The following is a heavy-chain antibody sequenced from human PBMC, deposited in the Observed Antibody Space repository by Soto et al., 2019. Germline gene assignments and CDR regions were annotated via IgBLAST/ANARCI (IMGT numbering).Heavy chain of an antibody. J-gene: IGHJ5*02. Sequence: GASLTISCKGSGYTFNNYWIGWVRQMPGKGLEWMGFIYPGDSDTIYSPSFQGQVTISADKSITPAYLQWSSLKASDSAMYYCVRRSKYSTSSSSKSWFVPWGQGIRFTV. CDR1: GYTFNNYW. CDR3: VRRSKYSTSSSSKSWFVP. D-gene: IGHD6-6*01. CDR2: IYPGDSDT. V-gene: IGHV5-51*01.